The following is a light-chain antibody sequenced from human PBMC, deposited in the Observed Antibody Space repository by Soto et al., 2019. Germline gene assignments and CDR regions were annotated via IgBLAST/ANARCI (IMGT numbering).Light chain of an antibody. J-gene: IGLJ2*01. CDR3: SSYAGSKNLV. Sequence: QSALTQPPSASGSPGQSVTISCTGTSSDVGGYNSVSWYQQHPGKAPKLVIYEVSKRPSGVPDRFSASKSDNTASLTVSGLQAEDEADYYCSSYAGSKNLVVGGGTKVTVL. V-gene: IGLV2-8*01. CDR2: EVS. CDR1: SSDVGGYNS.